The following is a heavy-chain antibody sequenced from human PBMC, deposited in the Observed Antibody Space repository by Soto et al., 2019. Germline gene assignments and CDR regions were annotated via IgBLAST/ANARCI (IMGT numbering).Heavy chain of an antibody. Sequence: GGSLRLSCATSGFTFSKAWVGWVRQAPGKGLEWVGRIMSKTDGGATDYAAPVKGRFTISRDDSKSTLYLQMNSLKTEDTAFYYCTTDSGMSPYSFDYWGQGTLVTVSS. D-gene: IGHD1-26*01. CDR2: IMSKTDGGAT. V-gene: IGHV3-15*01. CDR3: TTDSGMSPYSFDY. J-gene: IGHJ4*02. CDR1: GFTFSKAW.